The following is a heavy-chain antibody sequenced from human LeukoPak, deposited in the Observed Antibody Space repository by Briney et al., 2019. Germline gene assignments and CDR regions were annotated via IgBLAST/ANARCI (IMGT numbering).Heavy chain of an antibody. CDR1: GGSISSGGYS. Sequence: SQTLSLTCTVSGGSISSGGYSWSWIRQHPGKGLEWIGYIYYSGSTYYNPSLKSRVTISVDTSKNQFSLKLSSVTAADTAVYYCARGTYYYGSGSYYSIWFDPWGQGTLVTVSS. J-gene: IGHJ5*02. CDR3: ARGTYYYGSGSYYSIWFDP. V-gene: IGHV4-31*03. D-gene: IGHD3-10*01. CDR2: IYYSGST.